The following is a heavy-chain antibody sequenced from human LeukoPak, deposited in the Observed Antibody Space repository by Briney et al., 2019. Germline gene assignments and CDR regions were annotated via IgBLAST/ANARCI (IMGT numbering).Heavy chain of an antibody. CDR2: IRADGRET. Sequence: PGGSLRLSCEASGLIFSDYSVQWVRQAPGKGLVWVSRIRADGRETSYADSGRGRFVVSRDNSKKTVLLLMNSLREDDTALYFCARHVGQYGGSPGVQWAQGTRVSVS. D-gene: IGHD1-26*01. CDR3: ARHVGQYGGSPGVQ. CDR1: GLIFSDYS. V-gene: IGHV3-74*01. J-gene: IGHJ4*02.